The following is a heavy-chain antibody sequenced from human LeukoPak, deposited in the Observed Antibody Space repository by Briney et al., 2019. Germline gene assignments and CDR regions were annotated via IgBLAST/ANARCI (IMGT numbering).Heavy chain of an antibody. CDR3: ATVQGGDYCLVY. D-gene: IGHD4-17*01. V-gene: IGHV1-24*01. CDR1: GYTLTELS. Sequence: ASVKVSCKVSGYTLTELSMHWVRQAPGKGLEWMGGFGPEDGETIYAQKFQGRVTMTEDTSTDTAYMELSSLRSEDTAVYYCATVQGGDYCLVYWGQGTLVTVSS. CDR2: FGPEDGET. J-gene: IGHJ4*02.